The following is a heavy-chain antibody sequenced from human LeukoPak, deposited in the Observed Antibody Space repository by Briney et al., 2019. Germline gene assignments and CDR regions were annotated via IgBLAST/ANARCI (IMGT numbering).Heavy chain of an antibody. CDR2: ISSSGSYI. CDR3: ARVGSSSWYEGEFDY. D-gene: IGHD6-13*01. CDR1: GFTFSSYS. J-gene: IGHJ4*02. Sequence: GGSLRLSCAASGFTFSSYSMNWVRQAPGKGLEWVSSISSSGSYIYYADSVKGRFTISRDNAKSSLYLQINSLKAEDTAVYYCARVGSSSWYEGEFDYWGQGTLVTVSS. V-gene: IGHV3-21*01.